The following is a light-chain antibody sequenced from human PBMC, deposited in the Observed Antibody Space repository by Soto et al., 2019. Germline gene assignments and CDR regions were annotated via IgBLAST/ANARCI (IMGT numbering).Light chain of an antibody. V-gene: IGKV3-15*01. J-gene: IGKJ3*01. CDR1: QSVSSN. Sequence: EIVMTQSPATLSVSPGERATLSCRASQSVSSNLAWYQQKPGQAPRLLIYGASTRATGLPARFSGSGSGTEFILTISSLQSEDLAVYDCQQYNNWLSTFGPGTKVDIK. CDR3: QQYNNWLST. CDR2: GAS.